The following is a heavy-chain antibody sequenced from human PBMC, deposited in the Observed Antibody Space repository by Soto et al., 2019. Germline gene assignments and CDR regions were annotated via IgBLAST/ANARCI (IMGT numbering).Heavy chain of an antibody. CDR2: FDPEDGET. J-gene: IGHJ6*03. CDR3: ATATPYQLPHYYYYYMDV. D-gene: IGHD2-2*01. CDR1: GYTLTELS. Sequence: ASVKVSCKVSGYTLTELSMHWVRQAPGKGLEWMGGFDPEDGETIYAQKFQGRVTMTEDTSTDTAYMELSSLRSEDTAVYYCATATPYQLPHYYYYYMDVWGKGTTVTVSS. V-gene: IGHV1-24*01.